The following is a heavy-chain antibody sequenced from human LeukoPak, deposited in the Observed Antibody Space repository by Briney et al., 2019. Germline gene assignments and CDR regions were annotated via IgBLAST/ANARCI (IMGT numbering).Heavy chain of an antibody. CDR2: INPTGGST. Sequence: ASVKVSCKASGYTFTSYYMYLVRQAPGQGLEWMGIINPTGGSTTFAQRFQGRVTMTRDTSTRTVYMELSSLRSEDTAVYYCARDLAGPFDYWGQGTLVTVSS. CDR3: ARDLAGPFDY. J-gene: IGHJ4*02. V-gene: IGHV1-46*01. CDR1: GYTFTSYY.